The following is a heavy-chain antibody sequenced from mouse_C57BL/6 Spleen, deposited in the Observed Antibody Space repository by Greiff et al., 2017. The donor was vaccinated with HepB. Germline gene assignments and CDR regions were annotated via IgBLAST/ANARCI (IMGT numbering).Heavy chain of an antibody. D-gene: IGHD2-4*01. CDR2: IDPEDGET. CDR1: GFNIKDYY. J-gene: IGHJ3*01. V-gene: IGHV14-2*01. Sequence: VQLQQSGAELVKPGASVKLSCTASGFNIKDYYMHWVKQRTEQGLEWIGRIDPEDGETKYAPRFQGKATITADTSSNTAYLQLSSLTSKDTAVYYCARDDYGLAYWGQGTLVTVSA. CDR3: ARDDYGLAY.